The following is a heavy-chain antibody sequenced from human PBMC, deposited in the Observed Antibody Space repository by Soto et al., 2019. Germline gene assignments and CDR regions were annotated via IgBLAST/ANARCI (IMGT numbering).Heavy chain of an antibody. CDR1: GYTFTGYY. V-gene: IGHV1-2*04. J-gene: IGHJ6*02. Sequence: ASVKVSCKASGYTFTGYYMHWVRQAPGQGLEWMGWINPNSGGTNYAQKFQGWVTMTRDTSISTAYMELSRLRSDDTAVYYCARDAMIVVVPYYYYYGMDVWGQGTTVTVSS. CDR2: INPNSGGT. CDR3: ARDAMIVVVPYYYYYGMDV. D-gene: IGHD3-22*01.